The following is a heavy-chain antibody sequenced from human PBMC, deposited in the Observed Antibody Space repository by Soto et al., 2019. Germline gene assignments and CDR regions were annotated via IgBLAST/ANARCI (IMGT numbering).Heavy chain of an antibody. J-gene: IGHJ6*02. CDR1: GGTFSSYA. V-gene: IGHV1-69*05. CDR3: ARDHPPSIAARRHYYYGMDV. D-gene: IGHD6-6*01. Sequence: QVQLVQSGAEVKKPGSSVKVSCKASGGTFSSYAISWVRQAPGQGLEWMGGIIPIFGTANYAQKFQGRVTITTDESTSTAYMGLSSLRSEDTAVYYCARDHPPSIAARRHYYYGMDVWGQGTTVTVSS. CDR2: IIPIFGTA.